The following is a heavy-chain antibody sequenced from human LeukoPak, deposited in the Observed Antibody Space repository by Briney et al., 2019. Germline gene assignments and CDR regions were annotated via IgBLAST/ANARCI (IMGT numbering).Heavy chain of an antibody. CDR2: INPNSGGT. D-gene: IGHD2-15*01. CDR1: GYTFTGYY. Sequence: GASVKVSCKASGYTFTGYYMHWVRQAPGQGLEWMGWINPNSGGTNYAQKFQGRVTMTRDTSISTAYMELSRLRSDDTTVYYCARRRNYCSGGSCHTKGSWFDPWGQGTLVTVSS. CDR3: ARRRNYCSGGSCHTKGSWFDP. J-gene: IGHJ5*02. V-gene: IGHV1-2*02.